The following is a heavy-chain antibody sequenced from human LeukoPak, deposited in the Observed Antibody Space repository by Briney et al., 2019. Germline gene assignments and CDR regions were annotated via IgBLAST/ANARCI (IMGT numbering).Heavy chain of an antibody. CDR1: GFTFSSYW. D-gene: IGHD2-15*01. CDR3: ARDFGSDVGVGY. Sequence: PGGSLRLSCAASGFTFSSYWMSCVRQAPGKAGEGVTNIKQDGSEKYYVDSVKGRFTISRDNAKNSLYLQMNSLRAEDTAVYYCARDFGSDVGVGYWGQGTLVTVSS. J-gene: IGHJ4*02. CDR2: IKQDGSEK. V-gene: IGHV3-7*03.